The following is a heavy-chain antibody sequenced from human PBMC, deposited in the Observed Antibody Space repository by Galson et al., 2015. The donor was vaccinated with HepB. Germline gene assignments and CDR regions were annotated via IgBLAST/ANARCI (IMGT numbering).Heavy chain of an antibody. V-gene: IGHV3-66*02. D-gene: IGHD3-10*01. Sequence: SLRLSCAASGFTVSSNYISWVRQAPGKGLEWVSVIYSGGSTYYADSVKGRFTISRDNSKNTLYLQMNSLRAEDTAVYYCARRKRGYFYYYGMDVWGQGTTVTVSS. J-gene: IGHJ6*02. CDR1: GFTVSSNY. CDR2: IYSGGST. CDR3: ARRKRGYFYYYGMDV.